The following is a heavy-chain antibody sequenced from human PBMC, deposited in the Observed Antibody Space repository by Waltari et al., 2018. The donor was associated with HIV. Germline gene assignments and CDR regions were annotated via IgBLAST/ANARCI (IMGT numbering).Heavy chain of an antibody. D-gene: IGHD3-10*01. CDR3: ATHYGSGTYHNYYYGMDV. CDR2: IIPVFGTA. Sequence: QVQLVQSGAEVKKPGSSVRVSCKASGGTFSTYAISWVRQAPGQGLEWMGAIIPVFGTANSAQKFQDRVRITADESPSSAHMELSSLTSEDTAVYYCATHYGSGTYHNYYYGMDVWGQGTTVTVSS. J-gene: IGHJ6*02. V-gene: IGHV1-69*12. CDR1: GGTFSTYA.